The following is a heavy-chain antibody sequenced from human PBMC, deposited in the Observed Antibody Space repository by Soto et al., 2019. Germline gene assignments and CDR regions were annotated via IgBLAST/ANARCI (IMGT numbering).Heavy chain of an antibody. V-gene: IGHV2-5*01. J-gene: IGHJ6*02. D-gene: IGHD5-12*01. Sequence: QITLKESGPTLVKPTQTLTLTCTCSGFSVKTSGVGVGWIRQPPGKTLEWLALIYWNDFKRYTPSLESTLTITKDTPKNQVVLSVTSVDPADTATYYCAHSRGYHGYEGPPLYEMDVWGQGTTVTVSS. CDR2: IYWNDFK. CDR1: GFSVKTSGVG. CDR3: AHSRGYHGYEGPPLYEMDV.